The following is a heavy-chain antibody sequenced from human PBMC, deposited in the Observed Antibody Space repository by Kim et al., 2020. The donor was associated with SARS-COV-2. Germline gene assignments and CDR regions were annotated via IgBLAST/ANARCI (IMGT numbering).Heavy chain of an antibody. CDR2: AK. CDR3: ATYIDYFFTH. V-gene: IGHV3-73*01. Sequence: AKEYTGSVKGRFTLSRDASKNTEYLQMNGLKTEETAVYYCATYIDYFFTHWGQGILVTVSS. J-gene: IGHJ4*02. D-gene: IGHD4-4*01.